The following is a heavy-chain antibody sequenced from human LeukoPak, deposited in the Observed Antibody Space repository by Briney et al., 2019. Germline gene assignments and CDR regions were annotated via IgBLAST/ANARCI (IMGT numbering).Heavy chain of an antibody. CDR2: ISGSGGST. D-gene: IGHD2-2*01. V-gene: IGHV3-23*01. CDR3: AKRPRRQNSLYLDTSTPDFDY. Sequence: PGGSLRLSCAASGFTFSSYAMSWVRQAPGKGLEWVSAISGSGGSTYYADSVKGRFTISRDNSKNTLYLQVNSLRAEDTAVYYRAKRPRRQNSLYLDTSTPDFDYWGQGTLVTVSS. J-gene: IGHJ4*02. CDR1: GFTFSSYA.